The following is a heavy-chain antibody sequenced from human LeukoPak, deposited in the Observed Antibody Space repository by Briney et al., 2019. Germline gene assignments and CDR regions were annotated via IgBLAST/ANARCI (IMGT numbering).Heavy chain of an antibody. J-gene: IGHJ4*02. CDR2: ISTNHGNT. D-gene: IGHD6-19*01. CDR3: ARDQIRQGLPGY. CDR1: GYTFTNYG. Sequence: ASVKVSCKASGYTFTNYGITWVRQAPGQGLEWMGWISTNHGNTNYAQKIQGRVTMTTDPSTSTAYMELRNLRSDDTAMYYCARDQIRQGLPGYWGQGTLVTVSS. V-gene: IGHV1-18*01.